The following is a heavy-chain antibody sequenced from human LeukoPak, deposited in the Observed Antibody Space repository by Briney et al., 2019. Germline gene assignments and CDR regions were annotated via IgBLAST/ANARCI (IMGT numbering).Heavy chain of an antibody. CDR2: ISGSGGRT. D-gene: IGHD2-21*02. CDR1: GITFDSYA. V-gene: IGHV3-23*01. CDR3: VKEKLAYCGGDCFGEYFQD. Sequence: GGSLRLSCTAAGITFDSYAMSWVRQAPGKGLEWISVISGSGGRTSYADSVKGRFIISRNNSKNTLHLQMHSLRAEDTAVYYCVKEKLAYCGGDCFGEYFQDWGQGTLVTVSS. J-gene: IGHJ1*01.